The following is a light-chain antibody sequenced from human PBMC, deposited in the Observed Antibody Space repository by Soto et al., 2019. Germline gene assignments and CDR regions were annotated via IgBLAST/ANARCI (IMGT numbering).Light chain of an antibody. CDR2: GAS. J-gene: IGKJ1*01. CDR1: QSVSSSY. CDR3: QQYGSSPPT. Sequence: EIVLTQSPGTLSLSPGERATLSCRASQSVSSSYLAWYQQKPGQAPRLLIYGASSRATGIPARFRGSGSGTDFTLTISRLEPEDFAVYYCQQYGSSPPTFGQGTKVEIK. V-gene: IGKV3-20*01.